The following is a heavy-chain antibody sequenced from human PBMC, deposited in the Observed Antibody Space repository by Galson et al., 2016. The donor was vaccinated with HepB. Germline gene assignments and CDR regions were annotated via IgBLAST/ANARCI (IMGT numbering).Heavy chain of an antibody. CDR2: ITPYFPTA. D-gene: IGHD2-15*01. V-gene: IGHV1-69*06. J-gene: IGHJ3*02. CDR1: GGSFSDFA. Sequence: SVKVSCKASGGSFSDFAVSWVRQAPGQGLEWMGGITPYFPTAHYAQKFQGRVTITADKSTSTVYVELMSLTYEDTAVYYCARPGGRRAVARSDDAPDIWGQGTLVTVSS. CDR3: ARPGGRRAVARSDDAPDI.